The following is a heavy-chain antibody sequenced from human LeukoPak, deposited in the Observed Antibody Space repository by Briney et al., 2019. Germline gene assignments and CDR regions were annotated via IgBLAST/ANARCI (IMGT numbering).Heavy chain of an antibody. CDR2: VKSKSDGGTT. CDR3: LGQLYYPD. D-gene: IGHD2-8*01. V-gene: IGHV3-15*01. Sequence: GSLRLSCAASGLTFSNAWMSWVRQPPGKGLEWVGRVKSKSDGGTTDYAAPVKGRFTISRDDSKNTLYPQMNSLKVEDTAVYYCLGQLYYPDWGQGTVVTVSS. CDR1: GLTFSNAW. J-gene: IGHJ4*02.